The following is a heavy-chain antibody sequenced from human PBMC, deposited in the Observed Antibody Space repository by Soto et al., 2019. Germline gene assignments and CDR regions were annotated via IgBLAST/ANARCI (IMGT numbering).Heavy chain of an antibody. V-gene: IGHV3-30-3*01. CDR1: GFTFSTYA. J-gene: IGHJ4*02. D-gene: IGHD2-2*01. Sequence: QVQLVESGGGVVQPGRSLRISCAASGFTFSTYAMHWVRQAPGKGLEWVAVISYDGSNKYYADSVKGRFTISRDNSKNPLYLQMNQLRAEDTAVYYCARERDVLLVPPAPYFDSWGQGTQVTVSS. CDR3: ARERDVLLVPPAPYFDS. CDR2: ISYDGSNK.